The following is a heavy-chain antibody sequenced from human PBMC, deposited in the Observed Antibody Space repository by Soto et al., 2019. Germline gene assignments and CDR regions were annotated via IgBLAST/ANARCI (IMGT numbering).Heavy chain of an antibody. Sequence: GGSLRLSCAASGFTFSSYAMSWVRQAPGKGLDWVSSVSTSGVTYYADSVKGRFTSSRDNSKNTLYLQLNSLRAEDTAVYYRAKNYQFDSWGQGTRVTVSS. D-gene: IGHD2-2*01. CDR2: VSTSGVT. J-gene: IGHJ4*02. CDR3: AKNYQFDS. CDR1: GFTFSSYA. V-gene: IGHV3-23*01.